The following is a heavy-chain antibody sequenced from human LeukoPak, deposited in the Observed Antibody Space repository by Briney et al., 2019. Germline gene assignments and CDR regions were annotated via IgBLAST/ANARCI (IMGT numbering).Heavy chain of an antibody. CDR1: GFTFSTYS. V-gene: IGHV3-21*01. CDR3: AREYSGYDHHFDY. CDR2: ISSSSSYI. J-gene: IGHJ4*02. Sequence: GGTLRLSCVASGFTFSTYSMNWVRQAPGKGLEWVSSISSSSSYIYYADSVKGRFTISRDNAKNSLYLQMNSLRAEDTAVYYCAREYSGYDHHFDYWGQGTLVTVSS. D-gene: IGHD5-12*01.